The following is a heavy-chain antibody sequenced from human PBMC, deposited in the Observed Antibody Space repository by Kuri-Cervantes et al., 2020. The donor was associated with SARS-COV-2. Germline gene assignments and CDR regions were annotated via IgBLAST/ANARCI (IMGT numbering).Heavy chain of an antibody. CDR2: IYSCGST. CDR3: AREREVSGDF. CDR1: GFTVSSNY. D-gene: IGHD1-14*01. J-gene: IGHJ4*02. Sequence: LSLTCAASGFTVSSNYMSWVRQAPGKGLEWVSVIYSCGSTYYADSVKGRFTISRDNAKNTLFLQMSNLRADDTAVYYCAREREVSGDFWGQGTLVTVSS. V-gene: IGHV3-53*01.